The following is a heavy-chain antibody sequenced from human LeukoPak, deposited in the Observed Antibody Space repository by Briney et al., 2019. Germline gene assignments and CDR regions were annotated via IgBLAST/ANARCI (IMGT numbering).Heavy chain of an antibody. Sequence: ASVKVSCKASGYTFTSFDINWVRQATGQGLEWMGWMNPNSGNTGYAQKFQGRVTMTRNTSISTAYMELSSLRSEDTAVYYCARDLGDDYGDYGDYWGQGTLVTVSS. D-gene: IGHD4-17*01. J-gene: IGHJ4*02. V-gene: IGHV1-8*01. CDR1: GYTFTSFD. CDR3: ARDLGDDYGDYGDY. CDR2: MNPNSGNT.